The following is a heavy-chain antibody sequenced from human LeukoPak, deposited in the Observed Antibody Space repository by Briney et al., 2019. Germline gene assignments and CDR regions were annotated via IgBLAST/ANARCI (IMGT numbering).Heavy chain of an antibody. CDR1: GFTFSSYA. J-gene: IGHJ4*02. D-gene: IGHD3-3*01. Sequence: GGSLRLSCAASGFTFSSYAMSWVRQAPGKGLEWVSAISGSGGSTYYADSAKGRFTISRDNSKNTLYLQMNSLRAEDTAVYYCAKGKYYDFWSGYYVWGQGTLVTVSS. CDR2: ISGSGGST. CDR3: AKGKYYDFWSGYYV. V-gene: IGHV3-23*01.